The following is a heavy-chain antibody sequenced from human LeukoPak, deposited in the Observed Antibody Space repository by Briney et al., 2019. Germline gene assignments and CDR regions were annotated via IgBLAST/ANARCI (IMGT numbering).Heavy chain of an antibody. CDR2: ISSASRNI. Sequence: GGSLRLSCAASGFSFETYSIDWVRQAPGKGLEWPSYISSASRNIYYADSVRGRFTISRDNAENSVYLQLTSLRAEDTAVYYCAKDPTRRFYDTSGYYEPGGYWGQGTLVTVSS. CDR3: AKDPTRRFYDTSGYYEPGGY. J-gene: IGHJ4*02. V-gene: IGHV3-48*04. CDR1: GFSFETYS. D-gene: IGHD3-22*01.